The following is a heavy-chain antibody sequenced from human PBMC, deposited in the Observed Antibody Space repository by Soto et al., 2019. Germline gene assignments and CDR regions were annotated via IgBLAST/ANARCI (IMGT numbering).Heavy chain of an antibody. D-gene: IGHD6-19*01. CDR2: ISGSGGST. V-gene: IGHV3-23*01. CDR3: AKDLRGSSGWSDY. Sequence: QSGGSLRLSCAASGFTFSSYAMSWVRQAPGKGLEWVSAISGSGGSTYYADSVKGRFTISRDNSKNTLYLQMNSLRAEDTAVYYCAKDLRGSSGWSDYWGQGTLVTVSS. CDR1: GFTFSSYA. J-gene: IGHJ4*02.